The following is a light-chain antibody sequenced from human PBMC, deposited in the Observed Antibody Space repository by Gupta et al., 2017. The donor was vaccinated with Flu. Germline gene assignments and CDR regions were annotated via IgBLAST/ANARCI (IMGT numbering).Light chain of an antibody. CDR3: QQRINWPQT. CDR2: DAS. CDR1: QSVFTY. V-gene: IGKV3-11*01. J-gene: IGKJ1*01. Sequence: EIVLTQSPGTLSLSPGERATLSCKASQSVFTYLSWYQHRPGQAPRLLIYDASSRATGIPARFSGSGSETDFSLTISSLEPEDFAIYYCQQRINWPQTFGQGTRVEIK.